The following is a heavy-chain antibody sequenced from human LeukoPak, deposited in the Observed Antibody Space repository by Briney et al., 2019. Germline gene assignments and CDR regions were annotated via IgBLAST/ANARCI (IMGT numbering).Heavy chain of an antibody. CDR2: ISSSGSTI. CDR1: GFTFSSHG. J-gene: IGHJ6*04. V-gene: IGHV3-48*04. CDR3: AELGITMIGGV. Sequence: GGSLRLSCAASGFTFSSHGMNWVRQAPGKGLEWVSYISSSGSTIYYADSVKGRFTISRDSAKNSLYLQMNSLRAEDTAVYYCAELGITMIGGVWGKGTTVTISS. D-gene: IGHD3-10*02.